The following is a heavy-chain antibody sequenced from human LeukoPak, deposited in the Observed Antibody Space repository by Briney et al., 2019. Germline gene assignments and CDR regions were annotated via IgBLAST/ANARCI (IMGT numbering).Heavy chain of an antibody. CDR1: GFTFSKYW. V-gene: IGHV3-74*01. CDR2: INTDGTVT. D-gene: IGHD6-19*01. Sequence: GGSLRLSCAASGFTFSKYWMLWVRQAPGKGLESVSRINTDGTVTTYADSVKGRFTVPRDNADNTMFQQMNSVRDEDTAVYYWATKQWLAPPPDSWGQGTPVTVSS. J-gene: IGHJ4*02. CDR3: ATKQWLAPPPDS.